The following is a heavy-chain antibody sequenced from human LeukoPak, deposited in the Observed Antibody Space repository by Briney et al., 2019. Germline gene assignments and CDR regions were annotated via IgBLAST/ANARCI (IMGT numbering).Heavy chain of an antibody. J-gene: IGHJ6*04. CDR2: INSRSSYL. V-gene: IGHV3-21*01. CDR3: ARGPTMKMDV. D-gene: IGHD3-22*01. Sequence: GGSLRLSCAASGFTFSSYSMNWVRQAPGKGLEWVSSINSRSSYLYYADSVKGRITISRDNAKNSLYLQMNSLRAEDTAVYYCARGPTMKMDVWGEGTTVTVSS. CDR1: GFTFSSYS.